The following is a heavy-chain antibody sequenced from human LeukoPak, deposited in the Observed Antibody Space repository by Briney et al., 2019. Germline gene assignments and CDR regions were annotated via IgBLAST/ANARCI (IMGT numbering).Heavy chain of an antibody. D-gene: IGHD5-18*01. J-gene: IGHJ4*02. CDR2: IYYSGST. CDR3: ARGPGYTAMVDY. Sequence: SETLSLTCTVSGGSISSYYWSWIRQPPGKGLEWIGYIYYSGSTNYNPSLKSRVTISVDTSKNQFSLKLSSVTAADTAVYYCARGPGYTAMVDYWGQATLVTVSS. CDR1: GGSISSYY. V-gene: IGHV4-59*01.